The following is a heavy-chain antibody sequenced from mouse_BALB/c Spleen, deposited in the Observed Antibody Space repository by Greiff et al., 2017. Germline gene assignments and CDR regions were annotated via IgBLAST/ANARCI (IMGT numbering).Heavy chain of an antibody. V-gene: IGHV1S137*01. CDR3: ARPIYYDYAYAMDY. CDR2: ISTYYGDA. CDR1: GYTFTDYA. J-gene: IGHJ4*01. D-gene: IGHD2-4*01. Sequence: VQLQQSGAELVRPGVSVKISCKGSGYTFTDYAMHWVKQSHAKGLEWIGVISTYYGDASYNQKFKGKATMTVDKSSSTAYMELARLTSEDSAIFYCARPIYYDYAYAMDYWGQGTSVTVSS.